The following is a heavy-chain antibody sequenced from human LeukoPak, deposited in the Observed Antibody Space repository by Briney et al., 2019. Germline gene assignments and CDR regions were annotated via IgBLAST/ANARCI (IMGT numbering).Heavy chain of an antibody. CDR2: LYPGDSDT. CDR1: GYRFSTYW. J-gene: IGHJ4*02. V-gene: IGHV5-51*01. CDR3: ARHAPVGLTIGGIIDS. Sequence: GESRKISCKGSGYRFSTYWIGWVRQMPGKGLEWMGMLYPGDSDTRYSPSFQGQVTMSADKSINTAYLQWSSLKASDTAMYYCARHAPVGLTIGGIIDSWGQGTLVTVST. D-gene: IGHD3-16*01.